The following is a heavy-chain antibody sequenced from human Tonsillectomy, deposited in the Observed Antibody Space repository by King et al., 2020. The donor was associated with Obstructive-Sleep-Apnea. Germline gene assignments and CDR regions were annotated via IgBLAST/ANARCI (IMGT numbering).Heavy chain of an antibody. CDR2: ISSSGGTI. V-gene: IGHV3-11*01. D-gene: IGHD5-18*01. CDR3: ARERALRVDVEIAMWADS. J-gene: IGHJ5*01. CDR1: GFTFSDYY. Sequence: VQLVESGGGLVKPGGSLRLSCAASGFTFSDYYMSWIRQAPGKGLEWVSYISSSGGTISYGDSVMGRFTISRDNAKNSLYLQMNSLRVDDTAVYYCARERALRVDVEIAMWADSWGQGTLVTVSS.